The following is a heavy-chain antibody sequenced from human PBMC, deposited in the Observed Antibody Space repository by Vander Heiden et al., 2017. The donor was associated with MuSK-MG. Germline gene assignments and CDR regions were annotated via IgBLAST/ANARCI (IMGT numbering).Heavy chain of an antibody. D-gene: IGHD1-26*01. J-gene: IGHJ6*02. CDR3: ASGGELPKGYYYYGMDV. CDR2: INPSGGST. V-gene: IGHV1-46*03. CDR1: GYPFTSDY. Sequence: QVQLVQSGAEVKKPGASVKASCKASGYPFTSDYMHWVRQAPGQGLEWMGIINPSGGSTSYAQKFQGRVTMTRDTSTSTVYMELSSLRSEDTAVYYCASGGELPKGYYYYGMDVWGQGTTVTVSS.